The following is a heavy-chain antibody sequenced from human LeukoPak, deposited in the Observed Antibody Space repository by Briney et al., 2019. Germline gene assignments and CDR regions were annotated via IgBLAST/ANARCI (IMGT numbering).Heavy chain of an antibody. Sequence: PSATLSLTCAVSGGSISSGHSSWNWFRQPPGKGLEWIGYIYHSGSTYYNPSLKSRVAISVDRSKNQFSLKLRSVTAADTALYYCARGGTAFDIWGQGTMVTVSS. D-gene: IGHD1-26*01. V-gene: IGHV4-30-2*01. J-gene: IGHJ3*02. CDR1: GGSISSGHSS. CDR2: IYHSGST. CDR3: ARGGTAFDI.